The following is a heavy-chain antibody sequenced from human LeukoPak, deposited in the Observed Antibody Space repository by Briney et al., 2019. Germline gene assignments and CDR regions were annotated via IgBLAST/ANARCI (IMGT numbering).Heavy chain of an antibody. Sequence: PGGSLRLSCAASGFTFNSYAMSWVRQAPGKGLEWVPAISGSGGSTYYADSAKGRFTISRDNSKNTLYLQMNSLRAEDTAVYYCAKVSGSGFDYWGQGTLVTVSS. CDR1: GFTFNSYA. D-gene: IGHD6-19*01. CDR2: ISGSGGST. J-gene: IGHJ4*02. V-gene: IGHV3-23*01. CDR3: AKVSGSGFDY.